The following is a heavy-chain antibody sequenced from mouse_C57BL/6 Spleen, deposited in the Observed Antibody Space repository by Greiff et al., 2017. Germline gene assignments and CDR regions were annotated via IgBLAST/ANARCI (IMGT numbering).Heavy chain of an antibody. CDR1: GFSLTSYA. Sequence: VQVVESGPGLVAPSQSLSITCTVSGFSLTSYAISWVRQPPGKGLEWLGVIWTGGGTNYNSALKSRLSISKDNSKNQIFLKMNSLQTDDTARDYYAGIYYDYFYAMDYWGQGTSVTVSS. CDR3: AGIYYDYFYAMDY. J-gene: IGHJ4*01. D-gene: IGHD2-4*01. V-gene: IGHV2-9-1*01. CDR2: IWTGGGT.